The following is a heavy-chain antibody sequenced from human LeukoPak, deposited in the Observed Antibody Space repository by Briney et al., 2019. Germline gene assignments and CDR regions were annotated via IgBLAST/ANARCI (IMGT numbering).Heavy chain of an antibody. CDR1: GYSFTKYY. CDR3: AKSLAGTTVFWWFDP. D-gene: IGHD1-7*01. Sequence: ASVNVSCKASGYSFTKYYIHWVRQAPGHGLQWMGWLNPNTGGTRYARSFEGRVTMTRDTSIDTAYMDLSGLTSDDTVTYYCAKSLAGTTVFWWFDPWGQGTVVTVSS. J-gene: IGHJ5*02. CDR2: LNPNTGGT. V-gene: IGHV1-2*02.